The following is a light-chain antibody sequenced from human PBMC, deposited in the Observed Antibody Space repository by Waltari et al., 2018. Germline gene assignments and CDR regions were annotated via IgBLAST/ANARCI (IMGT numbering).Light chain of an antibody. Sequence: EIVLTQSPATLSLSPGEGATLSCRASENVYNYLAWYQQRPGQAPRLLIYDVSNGATGLPARFSGSGSGTDFTLSISSLEPEDFAVYYCHQRGVWPPTCGQGTKLQVK. CDR2: DVS. CDR3: HQRGVWPPT. J-gene: IGKJ2*01. CDR1: ENVYNY. V-gene: IGKV3-11*01.